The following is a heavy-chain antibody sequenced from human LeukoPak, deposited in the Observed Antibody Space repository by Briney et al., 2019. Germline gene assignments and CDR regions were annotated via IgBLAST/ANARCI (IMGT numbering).Heavy chain of an antibody. D-gene: IGHD2-2*01. CDR3: AKDRRYCSTTSCPVNFYYYYMDV. Sequence: GRSLRLSYAASGFTFSSYGMHWVRQVPGKGLEWDSAISGSGGSTYYADSVKGRFTISRDNSKNTLYLQMNSLRAEDTAVYYCAKDRRYCSTTSCPVNFYYYYMDVWGKGTTVTVSS. CDR1: GFTFSSYG. CDR2: ISGSGGST. J-gene: IGHJ6*03. V-gene: IGHV3-23*01.